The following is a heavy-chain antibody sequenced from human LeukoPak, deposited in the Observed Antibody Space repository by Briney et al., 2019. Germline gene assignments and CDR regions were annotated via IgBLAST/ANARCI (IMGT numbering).Heavy chain of an antibody. D-gene: IGHD3-10*01. J-gene: IGHJ4*02. CDR2: INHSGST. CDR3: ARATYYYGSGSRKYFDY. V-gene: IGHV4-34*01. Sequence: SETLSLTCAVYGGSFSGYNWSWIRLPPGKGLEWIGEINHSGSTNYNPSLKSRVTISVDTSKNQFSLKLSSVTAADTAVYYCARATYYYGSGSRKYFDYWGQGTLVTVSS. CDR1: GGSFSGYN.